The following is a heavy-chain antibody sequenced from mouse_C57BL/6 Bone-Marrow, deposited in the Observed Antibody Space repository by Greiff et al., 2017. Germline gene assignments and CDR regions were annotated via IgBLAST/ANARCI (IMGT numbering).Heavy chain of an antibody. CDR2: IYPGDGDT. CDR3: ERSFYYGNY. J-gene: IGHJ2*01. V-gene: IGHV1-82*01. CDR1: GYAFSSSW. Sequence: VKLMESGPELVKPGASVKISCKASGYAFSSSWMNWVKQRPGKGLEWIGRIYPGDGDTNYNGKFKGKATLTADKSSSTAYMQLSSLTSEDSAVYFCERSFYYGNYWGQGTTLTVSS. D-gene: IGHD2-1*01.